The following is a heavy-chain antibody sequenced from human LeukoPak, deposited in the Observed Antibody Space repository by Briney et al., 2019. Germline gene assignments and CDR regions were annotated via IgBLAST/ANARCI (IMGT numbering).Heavy chain of an antibody. Sequence: PSETLSLTCTVSGGSISSYYWGWIRQPPGKGLEWIGSIHYSGSTYYNPSLKSRVTISVDTSKNQFSLRLSSVTAADTAVYYCARLRTYGGNPVDYWGQGTLVTVSS. CDR2: IHYSGST. J-gene: IGHJ4*02. CDR3: ARLRTYGGNPVDY. CDR1: GGSISSYY. V-gene: IGHV4-39*01. D-gene: IGHD4-23*01.